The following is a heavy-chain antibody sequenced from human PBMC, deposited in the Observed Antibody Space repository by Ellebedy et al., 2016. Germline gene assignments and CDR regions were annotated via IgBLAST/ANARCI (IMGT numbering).Heavy chain of an antibody. D-gene: IGHD1-26*01. J-gene: IGHJ4*02. CDR3: AKDYFRGSYALSRGGDYFGY. CDR2: ISNDGNYK. V-gene: IGHV3-30*18. Sequence: GGSLRLSCAASGFTFNDYGMHWVRQAPGKGLEWVAFISNDGNYKYYGDSVKGRFTISRDNPKNTLYLQMTSLRGEDTAMYFCAKDYFRGSYALSRGGDYFGYWGQGTLVTVSS. CDR1: GFTFNDYG.